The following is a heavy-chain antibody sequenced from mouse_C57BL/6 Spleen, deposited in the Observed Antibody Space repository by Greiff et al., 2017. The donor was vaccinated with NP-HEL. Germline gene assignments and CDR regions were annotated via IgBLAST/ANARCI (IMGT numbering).Heavy chain of an antibody. D-gene: IGHD3-3*01. J-gene: IGHJ2*01. CDR2: IDPSDSYT. V-gene: IGHV1-59*01. CDR1: GYTFTSYW. Sequence: QVQLLQPGAELVRPGTSVKLSCKASGYTFTSYWMHWVKQRPGQGLEWIGVIDPSDSYTNYNQKFKGKATLTVDTSSSTAYMQVSSLTSEDSAVYYCARGGCDKDCFGYWGQGTTLTVSS. CDR3: ARGGCDKDCFGY.